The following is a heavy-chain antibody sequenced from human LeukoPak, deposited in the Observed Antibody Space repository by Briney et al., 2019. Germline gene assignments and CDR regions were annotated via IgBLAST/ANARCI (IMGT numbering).Heavy chain of an antibody. D-gene: IGHD2-2*01. CDR1: GFSFSNYG. CDR2: IWNDGKNK. V-gene: IGHV3-33*01. Sequence: GGSLRLSCVASGFSFSNYGMHWVRQAPGKGLEWVAVIWNDGKNKYYADFVKGRFTISRDNSKKTLYLEMNSLRVEDTAVYYCARDWWGRDCSSMRCSSFDYWGQGALVTVPS. CDR3: ARDWWGRDCSSMRCSSFDY. J-gene: IGHJ4*02.